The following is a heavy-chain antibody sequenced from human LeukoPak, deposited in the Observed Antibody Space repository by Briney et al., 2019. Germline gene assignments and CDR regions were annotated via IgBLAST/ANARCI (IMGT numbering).Heavy chain of an antibody. CDR1: GYTFTGYY. V-gene: IGHV1-2*02. CDR3: ARDMRYYDYVWGSYRYHFDY. J-gene: IGHJ4*02. Sequence: GASVKVSCKASGYTFTGYYMHWVRQAPGQGLEWMGWINPNSGGTNYAQKFQGRVTMTRDTSISTAYMELSRLRSDDTAVYYCARDMRYYDYVWGSYRYHFDYWGQGTLVTVSS. D-gene: IGHD3-16*02. CDR2: INPNSGGT.